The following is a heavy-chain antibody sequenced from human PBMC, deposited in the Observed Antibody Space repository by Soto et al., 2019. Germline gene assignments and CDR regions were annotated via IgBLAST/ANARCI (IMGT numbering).Heavy chain of an antibody. CDR1: GFTFSNYG. D-gene: IGHD2-21*01. CDR3: AKEYCGGHCSSDYFDY. V-gene: IGHV3-30*18. CDR2: ISRDGSVR. Sequence: QVQLVESGGGVVQPGRSLRLSCAASGFTFSNYGIDWVRQAPGNGLEWVAVISRDGSVRYYADSVKGRFTISRDNSKNTLYLQVNNLRPEDTAVYYCAKEYCGGHCSSDYFDYWGQGTLVTVSS. J-gene: IGHJ4*02.